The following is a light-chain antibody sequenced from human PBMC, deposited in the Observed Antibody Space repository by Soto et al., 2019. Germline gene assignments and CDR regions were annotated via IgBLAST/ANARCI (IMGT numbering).Light chain of an antibody. Sequence: DIVLTQTPLSLSVTPGQPASISCKSSQSLVFSDGKTYFYWYLQKPGQPPHLLIYAVSNRFSGVPERFSGSGSGTDFTLRISRVEAEDVGIYYCMQTVAAPWTFGQGTKVEI. CDR1: QSLVFSDGKTY. CDR2: AVS. V-gene: IGKV2D-29*01. J-gene: IGKJ1*01. CDR3: MQTVAAPWT.